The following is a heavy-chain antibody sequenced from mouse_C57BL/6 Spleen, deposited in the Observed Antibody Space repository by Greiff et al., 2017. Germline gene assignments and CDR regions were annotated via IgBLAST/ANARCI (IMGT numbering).Heavy chain of an antibody. V-gene: IGHV2-6*01. CDR3: ASAVGSSLFAY. CDR1: GFSLTSYG. D-gene: IGHD1-1*01. J-gene: IGHJ3*01. CDR2: IWGVGST. Sequence: QVQLKESGPGLVAPSQRLSITCTVSGFSLTSYGVDWVRQSPGKGLEWLGVIWGVGSTNYNSAIKSRLSISKDNSKSQVFLKMNSLQTDDTAMYYGASAVGSSLFAYWGQGTLVTVSA.